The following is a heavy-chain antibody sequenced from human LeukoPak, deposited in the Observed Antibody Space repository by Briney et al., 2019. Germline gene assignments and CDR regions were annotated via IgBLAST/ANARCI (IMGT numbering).Heavy chain of an antibody. V-gene: IGHV1-2*02. CDR3: ARDARNYYDSSGYYYFDY. J-gene: IGHJ4*02. CDR1: GYTFTGYY. D-gene: IGHD3-22*01. CDR2: IKPNSGGT. Sequence: ASVKVSCKASGYTFTGYYMHWVRQAPGQGLEWMGCIKPNSGGTNYAQKFQGRVTMTRDTSISTAYMELSRLRSDDTAVYYCARDARNYYDSSGYYYFDYWGQGTLVTVSS.